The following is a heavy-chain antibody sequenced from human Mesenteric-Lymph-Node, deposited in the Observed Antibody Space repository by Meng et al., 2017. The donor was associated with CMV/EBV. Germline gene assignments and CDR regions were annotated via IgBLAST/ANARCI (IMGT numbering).Heavy chain of an antibody. J-gene: IGHJ3*02. Sequence: GESLKISCAGSGFIFSDHYIYWVRQAPGKGLEWVGRAANKDNSYTTEYAASVKGRFTFSRDDSENSVYLQMNSLKREDKAVYYCTRGHSGIHIYAFDIWGQGTMVTVSS. D-gene: IGHD1-26*01. V-gene: IGHV3-72*01. CDR2: AANKDNSYTT. CDR3: TRGHSGIHIYAFDI. CDR1: GFIFSDHY.